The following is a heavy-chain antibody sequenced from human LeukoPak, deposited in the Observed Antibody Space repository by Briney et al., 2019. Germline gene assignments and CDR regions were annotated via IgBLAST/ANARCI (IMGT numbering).Heavy chain of an antibody. CDR1: GGSIGSSSYC. D-gene: IGHD5-24*01. Sequence: SETLSLTCSVSGGSIGSSSYCWGWVRQPPGKGLEWIGTICYSGSTFYNPSLKSRVTLSVDTSKNQFSLKLSSVTAADTAVYYCARTENYIPEDCFDPWGQGTLVTVSS. CDR2: ICYSGST. J-gene: IGHJ5*02. V-gene: IGHV4-39*01. CDR3: ARTENYIPEDCFDP.